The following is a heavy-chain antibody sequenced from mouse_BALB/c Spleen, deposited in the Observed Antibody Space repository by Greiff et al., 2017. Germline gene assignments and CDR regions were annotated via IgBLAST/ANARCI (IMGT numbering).Heavy chain of an antibody. D-gene: IGHD6-2*01. CDR1: GYTITDYE. Sequence: QVQLQQSGAELVRPGASVKLSCKALGYTITDYEMHWVKQTPVHGLEWIGAIHPGSGNTAYNQKFKGKATLTADKSSSTAYMELSSLTSEDSAVYYCTRRESFADWGQGTLVTVSA. J-gene: IGHJ3*01. CDR3: TRRESFAD. CDR2: IHPGSGNT. V-gene: IGHV1-15*01.